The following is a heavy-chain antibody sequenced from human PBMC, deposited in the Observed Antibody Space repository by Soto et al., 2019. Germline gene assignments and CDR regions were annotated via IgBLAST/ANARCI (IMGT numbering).Heavy chain of an antibody. CDR2: IFSDNER. CDR1: GFSLSTGRMG. D-gene: IGHD4-17*01. Sequence: SGPTLVNPTETLTLTCTVSGFSLSTGRMGVSWIRQPPGKALEWLAHIFSDNERSYSTSMHGRLTISKDPSGSQVVLSMTNLDPVDTGTYYCVRMNADSYQFYYAMDVWGQGTTVTVSS. CDR3: VRMNADSYQFYYAMDV. J-gene: IGHJ6*02. V-gene: IGHV2-26*01.